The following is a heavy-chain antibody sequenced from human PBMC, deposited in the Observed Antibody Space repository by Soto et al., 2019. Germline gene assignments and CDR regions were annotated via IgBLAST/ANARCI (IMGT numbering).Heavy chain of an antibody. CDR3: AHHSHVVDGPPPGNNWFDP. Sequence: QITLKESGPAVVKPTQTLTVTCTFSGFSLSATGVGVGWIRQPPGKALEWLALLYWDDDTRYSPSLKNRLTIAKDTSKNQVVLIMTNVDPADTCTYYCAHHSHVVDGPPPGNNWFDPWGQGTLVTVSS. CDR1: GFSLSATGVG. V-gene: IGHV2-5*02. D-gene: IGHD2-15*01. CDR2: LYWDDDT. J-gene: IGHJ5*02.